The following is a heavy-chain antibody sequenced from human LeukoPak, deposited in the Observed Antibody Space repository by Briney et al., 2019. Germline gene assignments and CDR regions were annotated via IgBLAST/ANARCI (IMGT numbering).Heavy chain of an antibody. V-gene: IGHV4-59*12. CDR1: GGSISSYY. CDR2: IYYSGST. CDR3: ARCIVGAEGAFDI. D-gene: IGHD1-26*01. J-gene: IGHJ3*02. Sequence: SETLSLTCTVSGGSISSYYWSWIRQPPGKGLEWIGYIYYSGSTNYNPSLKSRVTISVDTSKNQFSLKLSSVTAADTAVYYCARCIVGAEGAFDIWGQGTMVTVSS.